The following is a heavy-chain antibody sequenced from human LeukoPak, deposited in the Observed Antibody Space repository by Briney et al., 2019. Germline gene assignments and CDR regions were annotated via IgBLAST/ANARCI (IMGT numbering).Heavy chain of an antibody. V-gene: IGHV4-59*01. Sequence: SETLSLTCTVSGGSISSYYWSWIRQPPGKGLEWIGYIYYSGSTNYNPSLKSRVTISVDTSKNQFSLKLSSVTAADTAVYYCARDIAAAGTEGWFDPWGQGTLVTVSS. CDR1: GGSISSYY. D-gene: IGHD6-13*01. CDR2: IYYSGST. CDR3: ARDIAAAGTEGWFDP. J-gene: IGHJ5*02.